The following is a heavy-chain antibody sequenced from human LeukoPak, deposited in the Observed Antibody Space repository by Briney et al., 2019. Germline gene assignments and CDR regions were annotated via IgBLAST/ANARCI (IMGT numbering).Heavy chain of an antibody. Sequence: PGGSLRLSCAASGFTFSDDYMSWIRQAPGKGLEWISYIASSSSYTNYADSVKGRFTISGDNAKNSLYLQMSSLRAEDTAVYYCARKADYFDYWGQGTLVTVSS. CDR3: ARKADYFDY. J-gene: IGHJ4*02. CDR2: IASSSSYT. CDR1: GFTFSDDY. V-gene: IGHV3-11*03. D-gene: IGHD2-15*01.